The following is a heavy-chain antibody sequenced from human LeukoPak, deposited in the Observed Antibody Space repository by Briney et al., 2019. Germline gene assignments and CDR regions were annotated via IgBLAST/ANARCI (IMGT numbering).Heavy chain of an antibody. Sequence: GASVKVSCKASGYTFTGYYMHWVRQAPGQGLEWMGWINPNSGGTNYVQKFQGRVTMTRDTSISTAYMELSRLRSDDTAVYYCARGLTGDRVVTFDIWGQGTMVTVSS. CDR3: ARGLTGDRVVTFDI. CDR2: INPNSGGT. V-gene: IGHV1-2*02. CDR1: GYTFTGYY. J-gene: IGHJ3*02. D-gene: IGHD7-27*01.